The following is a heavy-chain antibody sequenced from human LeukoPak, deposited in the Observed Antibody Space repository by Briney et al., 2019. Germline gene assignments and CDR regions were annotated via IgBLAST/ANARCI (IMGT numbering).Heavy chain of an antibody. Sequence: GGSLRLSCAASGFTFSSYSMNWVRQAPGKGLEWVSSISSSSSYIYYADSVKGRFTISRDNAENSLYLQMNSLRAEDTAVYYCARDLVVAAAGTSVGGTDYWGQGTLVTVSS. CDR1: GFTFSSYS. D-gene: IGHD6-13*01. CDR2: ISSSSSYI. CDR3: ARDLVVAAAGTSVGGTDY. V-gene: IGHV3-21*01. J-gene: IGHJ4*02.